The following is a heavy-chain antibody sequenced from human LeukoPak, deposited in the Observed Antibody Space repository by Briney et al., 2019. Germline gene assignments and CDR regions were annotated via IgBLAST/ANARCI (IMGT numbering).Heavy chain of an antibody. CDR1: GFTFSTYE. Sequence: GGSLRLSCAASGFTFSTYEMNWVRQAPGQGLEWVSYISSSGNTIYYADSVKGRFTISRDNAKNSLYLQMNSLRAEDTAVYYCARDGLRYYDMDVWGQGTTVTVSS. V-gene: IGHV3-48*03. CDR3: ARDGLRYYDMDV. J-gene: IGHJ6*02. CDR2: ISSSGNTI.